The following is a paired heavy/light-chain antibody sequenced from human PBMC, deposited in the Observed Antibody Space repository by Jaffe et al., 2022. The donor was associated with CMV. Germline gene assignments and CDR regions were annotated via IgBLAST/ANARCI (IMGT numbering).Light chain of an antibody. CDR2: GAS. Sequence: EIVMTQSPATLSVSPGERATLSCRASQSVSSNLAWYQQKPGQAPRLLIYGASTRATGIPARFSGSGSGTEFTLTISSLQSEDFAVYYCQQYNNWPTFGQGTKLEIK. V-gene: IGKV3-15*01. CDR3: QQYNNWPT. CDR1: QSVSSN. J-gene: IGKJ2*01.
Heavy chain of an antibody. V-gene: IGHV4-59*01. Sequence: QVQLQESGPGLVKPSETLSLTCTVSGGSISSYYWSWIRQPPGKGLEWIGYIYYSGSTNYNPSLKSRVTISVDTSKNQFSLKLSSVTAADTAVYYCARDTSGSYPWRTNWFDPWGQGTLVTVSS. CDR3: ARDTSGSYPWRTNWFDP. J-gene: IGHJ5*02. CDR2: IYYSGST. CDR1: GGSISSYY. D-gene: IGHD1-26*01.